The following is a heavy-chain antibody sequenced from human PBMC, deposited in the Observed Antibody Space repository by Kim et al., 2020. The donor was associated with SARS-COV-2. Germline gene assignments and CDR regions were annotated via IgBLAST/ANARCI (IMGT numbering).Heavy chain of an antibody. CDR3: AKQGAGGWVLDF. J-gene: IGHJ4*02. V-gene: IGHV3-23*01. D-gene: IGHD6-19*01. Sequence: YYADSGKGRFTTSRDNPENTLHLHMNSLGVDDTAVYYCAKQGAGGWVLDFWGQGTLVTISS.